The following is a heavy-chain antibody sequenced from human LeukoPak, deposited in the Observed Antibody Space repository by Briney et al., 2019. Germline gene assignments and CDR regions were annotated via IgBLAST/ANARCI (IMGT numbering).Heavy chain of an antibody. V-gene: IGHV1-69*02. CDR2: IIPILGIA. Sequence: ASVKVSCKASGGTFSSYTISRVRQAPGQGLEWMGRIIPILGIANYAQKFQGRVTITADKSTSTAYMELSSLRSEDTAVYYCARADIAVAAPSDYWGQGTLVTVSS. D-gene: IGHD6-19*01. CDR3: ARADIAVAAPSDY. J-gene: IGHJ4*02. CDR1: GGTFSSYT.